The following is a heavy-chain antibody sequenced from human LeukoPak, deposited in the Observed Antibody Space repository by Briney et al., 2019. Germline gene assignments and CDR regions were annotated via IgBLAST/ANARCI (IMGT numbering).Heavy chain of an antibody. V-gene: IGHV1-18*01. CDR1: AYTFTSYG. Sequence: ASVKVSCKASAYTFTSYGISWVRQAPGQGLEWMGWISAYNSSTNYAHKLQGRVTMTTDTSTSTAYMELRSLRSDDTAVYYCARLTTYYDFWSGSSDYFDYWGQGTLVTVSS. J-gene: IGHJ4*02. D-gene: IGHD3-3*01. CDR2: ISAYNSST. CDR3: ARLTTYYDFWSGSSDYFDY.